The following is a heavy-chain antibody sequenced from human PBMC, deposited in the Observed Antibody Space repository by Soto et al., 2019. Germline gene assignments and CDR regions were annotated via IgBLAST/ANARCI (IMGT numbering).Heavy chain of an antibody. Sequence: GESLKISCKGSGYSFTSYWIGWVRQVPGKGLEWMGIIYPGDSDTRYSPSFQGQVTISADKSISTAYLQWSSLKASDTAMYYCARGSRIDYYGSGSDPFYFDYWGQGTLVTVSS. D-gene: IGHD3-10*01. V-gene: IGHV5-51*01. CDR1: GYSFTSYW. CDR3: ARGSRIDYYGSGSDPFYFDY. CDR2: IYPGDSDT. J-gene: IGHJ4*02.